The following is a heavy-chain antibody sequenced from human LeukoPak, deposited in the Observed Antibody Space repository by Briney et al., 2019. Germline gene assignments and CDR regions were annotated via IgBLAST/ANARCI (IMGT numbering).Heavy chain of an antibody. CDR2: IWYDGNNK. J-gene: IGHJ4*02. V-gene: IGHV3-33*01. CDR3: ARDGIQLWSYYFDY. D-gene: IGHD5-18*01. Sequence: PGTSLRLSCAASGFIFSNYGMHWVRQAPGKGLEWVAVIWYDGNNKYYADSVKGRFTISRDNSKNTLYLQMNSLRAEDTAVYYCARDGIQLWSYYFDYWGQGTLVTVSS. CDR1: GFIFSNYG.